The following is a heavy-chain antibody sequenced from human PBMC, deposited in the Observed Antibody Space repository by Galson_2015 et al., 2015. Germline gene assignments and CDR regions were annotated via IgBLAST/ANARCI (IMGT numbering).Heavy chain of an antibody. J-gene: IGHJ4*02. CDR1: GYIFATYG. D-gene: IGHD5-18*01. CDR2: IRASNGHT. Sequence: SVKVSCKASGYIFATYGISWVRQAPGQGLEWMGWIRASNGHTNYGQKFQGRVTLTTDTSTSTAHMELRSLRSDDTAVYYCARGGRGGDRYGAVDYWGQGTLVTVSS. V-gene: IGHV1-18*01. CDR3: ARGGRGGDRYGAVDY.